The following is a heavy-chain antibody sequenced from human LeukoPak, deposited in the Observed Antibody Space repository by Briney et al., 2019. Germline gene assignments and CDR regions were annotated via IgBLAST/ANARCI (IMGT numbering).Heavy chain of an antibody. CDR3: ARVVGSYYYDSSGYYDALDI. CDR1: GGTFSSYA. CDR2: IIPIFGTA. V-gene: IGHV1-69*05. J-gene: IGHJ3*02. Sequence: ASVKVSCKASGGTFSSYAISWVRQAPGQGLEWMGRIIPIFGTANYAQKFQGRVTITTDESTSTAYMELSSLRSEDTAVYYCARVVGSYYYDSSGYYDALDIWGQGTMVTVSS. D-gene: IGHD3-22*01.